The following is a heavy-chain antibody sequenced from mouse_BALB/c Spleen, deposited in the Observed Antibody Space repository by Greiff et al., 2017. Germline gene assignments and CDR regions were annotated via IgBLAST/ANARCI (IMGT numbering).Heavy chain of an antibody. D-gene: IGHD2-4*01. J-gene: IGHJ2*01. CDR1: GYSITSDYA. CDR2: ISYSGST. Sequence: EVQLQESGPGLVKPSQSLSLTCTVTGYSITSDYAWNWIRQFPGNKLEWMGYISYSGSTSYNPSLKSRISITRDTSKNQFFLQLNSVTTEDTATYYCARWDDYDEEKAYFDYWGQGTTLTVSS. V-gene: IGHV3-2*02. CDR3: ARWDDYDEEKAYFDY.